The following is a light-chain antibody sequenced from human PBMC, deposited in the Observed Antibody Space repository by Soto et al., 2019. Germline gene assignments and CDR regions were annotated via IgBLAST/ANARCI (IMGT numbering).Light chain of an antibody. CDR3: CSYAGSYYV. CDR2: DVT. V-gene: IGLV2-11*01. CDR1: SSDIGGYNY. Sequence: QSALTQPRSMSGSPGQSVTISSTGTSSDIGGYNYVSWYQQHPDKAPKVMIYDVTKRPSGVPDRLSGSKSGTTASLTISGLQAEDEADYYCCSYAGSYYVFGSGTKVTVL. J-gene: IGLJ1*01.